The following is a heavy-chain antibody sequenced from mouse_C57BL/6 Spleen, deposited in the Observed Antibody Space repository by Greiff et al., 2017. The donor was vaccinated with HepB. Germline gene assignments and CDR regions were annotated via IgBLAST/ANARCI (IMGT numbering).Heavy chain of an antibody. CDR1: GYSFTGYY. J-gene: IGHJ3*01. V-gene: IGHV1-42*01. CDR3: ARDDYDEALVAY. D-gene: IGHD2-4*01. Sequence: VQLKESGPELVKPGASVKISCKASGYSFTGYYMNWVKQSPEKSLEWIGEINPSTGGTTYNQKFKAKATLTVDKSSSTAYMQLKSLTSEDSAVYYCARDDYDEALVAYWGQGTLVTVSA. CDR2: INPSTGGT.